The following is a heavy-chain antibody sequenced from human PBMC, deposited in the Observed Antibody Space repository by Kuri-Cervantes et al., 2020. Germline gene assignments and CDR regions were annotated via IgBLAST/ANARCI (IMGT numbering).Heavy chain of an antibody. CDR1: GDSVSSDKYH. Sequence: SETLSLTCTVFGDSVSSDKYHCSWIRQPPGKGLEWVGHSYYSGSGSTDYHPSLKSRVTISVDTSKNQFSLKLRSVTAADTAVYYCARGRVRYCSSTSCPPGEYWGQGTLVTVSS. CDR2: SYYSGSGST. CDR3: ARGRVRYCSSTSCPPGEY. V-gene: IGHV4-61*01. D-gene: IGHD2-2*01. J-gene: IGHJ4*02.